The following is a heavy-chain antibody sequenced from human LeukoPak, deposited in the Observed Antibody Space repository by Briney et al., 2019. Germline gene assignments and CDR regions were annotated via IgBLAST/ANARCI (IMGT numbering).Heavy chain of an antibody. Sequence: ASVKVSCKASGYTFTGYYMHWVRQAPGQGLEWMGWINPNSGGTNYAQKFQGRVTMTRDTSISTAYMELSRLRSDDTAVYYCARGLRRGVINDYYYMDVWGKGTTVTVSS. CDR2: INPNSGGT. CDR1: GYTFTGYY. CDR3: ARGLRRGVINDYYYMDV. D-gene: IGHD3-22*01. J-gene: IGHJ6*03. V-gene: IGHV1-2*02.